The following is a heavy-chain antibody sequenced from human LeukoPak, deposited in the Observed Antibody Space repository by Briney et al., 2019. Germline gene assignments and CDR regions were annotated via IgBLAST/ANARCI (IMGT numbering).Heavy chain of an antibody. D-gene: IGHD3-3*01. Sequence: GGSLRLSCAASGFTFSDYYMSWIRQAPGKGLEFISYTTSSGSTTYSADSVKGRFTISRDNAKNSLYLQMNSLRAEDTAMYYCARVKGYYRFDYWGQGTLVTVSS. J-gene: IGHJ4*02. V-gene: IGHV3-11*01. CDR1: GFTFSDYY. CDR3: ARVKGYYRFDY. CDR2: TTSSGSTT.